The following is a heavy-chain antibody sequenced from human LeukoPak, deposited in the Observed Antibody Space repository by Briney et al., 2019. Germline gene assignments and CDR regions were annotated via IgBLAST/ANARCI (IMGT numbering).Heavy chain of an antibody. D-gene: IGHD3-10*01. Sequence: ASVKVSCKASGYSFTDYFIHWVRQAPGQGLEWMGWINPNSGGTNYAQKLQGRVTMTTDTSTSTAYMELRSLRSDDTAVYYCARGSTMVRGVIHSLFDYWGQGTLVTVSS. CDR1: GYSFTDYF. J-gene: IGHJ4*02. CDR2: INPNSGGT. CDR3: ARGSTMVRGVIHSLFDY. V-gene: IGHV1-2*02.